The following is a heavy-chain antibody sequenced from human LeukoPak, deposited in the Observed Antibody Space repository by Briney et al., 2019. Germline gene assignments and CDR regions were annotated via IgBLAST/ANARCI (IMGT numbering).Heavy chain of an antibody. Sequence: GGSLRLSSAASGFTFSSYGMHWVRQAPGKGLEWVAVIWYDGSNKYYADSVKGRFTISRDNSKNTLYLQMNSLRAEDTAVYYCARDPVRGVLGGNWFDPWGLGTLATVSS. J-gene: IGHJ5*02. CDR1: GFTFSSYG. CDR3: ARDPVRGVLGGNWFDP. CDR2: IWYDGSNK. V-gene: IGHV3-33*01. D-gene: IGHD3-10*01.